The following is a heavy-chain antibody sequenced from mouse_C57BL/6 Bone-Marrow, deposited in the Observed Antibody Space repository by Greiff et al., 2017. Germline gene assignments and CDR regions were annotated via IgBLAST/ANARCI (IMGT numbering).Heavy chain of an antibody. V-gene: IGHV5-2*01. D-gene: IGHD3-2*02. J-gene: IGHJ4*01. CDR2: INSDGGST. Sequence: EVQLQQSGGGLVQPGESLKLSCESNEYEFPSHDMSWVRKTPEKRLELVAAINSDGGSTYYPDTMERRFIISRDNTKKTLYLQTSSLRSEDTALYYCARLGAQAFYYAMDYWGQGTSVTVSS. CDR3: ARLGAQAFYYAMDY. CDR1: EYEFPSHD.